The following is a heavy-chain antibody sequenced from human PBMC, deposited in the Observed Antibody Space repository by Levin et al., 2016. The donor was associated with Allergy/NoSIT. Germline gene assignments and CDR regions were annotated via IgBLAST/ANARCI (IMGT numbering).Heavy chain of an antibody. J-gene: IGHJ4*02. V-gene: IGHV4-4*02. CDR3: ARGGPGPGYDFGL. D-gene: IGHD3-3*01. Sequence: VRQMPGKGLEWIGEIYHSGSTNYNPSLKSRVTISVDKSKNQFSLKLSSVTAADTAVYYCARGGPGPGYDFGLWGQGTLVTVSS. CDR2: IYHSGST.